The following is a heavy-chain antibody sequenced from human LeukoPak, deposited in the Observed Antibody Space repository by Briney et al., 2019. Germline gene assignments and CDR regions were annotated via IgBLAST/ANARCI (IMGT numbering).Heavy chain of an antibody. J-gene: IGHJ5*02. CDR3: ARTYYDILTGYPSLGP. D-gene: IGHD3-9*01. CDR2: IYYSGST. V-gene: IGHV4-59*01. CDR1: GGSLSSYY. Sequence: SETLSLTCTVSGGSLSSYYWSWIRQPPGKGLEWIGYIYYSGSTNYNPSLKSRVTISVDTSKNQFSLKLSSVTAADTAVYYCARTYYDILTGYPSLGPWGQGTLVTVSS.